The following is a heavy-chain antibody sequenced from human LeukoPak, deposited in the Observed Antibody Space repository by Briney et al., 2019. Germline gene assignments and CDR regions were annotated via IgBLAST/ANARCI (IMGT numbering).Heavy chain of an antibody. CDR2: IYTSGST. Sequence: SETLSLTCTVSGGSISSGSYYWSWIRQPAGKGLEWIGRIYTSGSTNYNPSLKSRVTISVDTSKNQFSLKLSSVTAADTAVYYCARGGVEIDAFDIWGQGTMVTVSS. CDR3: ARGGVEIDAFDI. J-gene: IGHJ3*02. D-gene: IGHD5-24*01. CDR1: GGSISSGSYY. V-gene: IGHV4-61*02.